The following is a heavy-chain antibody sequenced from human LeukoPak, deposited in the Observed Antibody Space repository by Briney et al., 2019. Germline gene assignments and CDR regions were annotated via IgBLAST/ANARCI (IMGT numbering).Heavy chain of an antibody. CDR1: GGSFSGYY. CDR2: INHSGST. D-gene: IGHD3-22*01. Sequence: PSETLSLTCAVYGGSFSGYYWSWIRQPPGKGLEWIGEINHSGSTNYNPSLKSRVTISVDTSKNQFSLKLSSVTAADTAVYYCARDFPYYYDSSGSIFDYWGQGTLVTVSS. V-gene: IGHV4-34*01. J-gene: IGHJ4*02. CDR3: ARDFPYYYDSSGSIFDY.